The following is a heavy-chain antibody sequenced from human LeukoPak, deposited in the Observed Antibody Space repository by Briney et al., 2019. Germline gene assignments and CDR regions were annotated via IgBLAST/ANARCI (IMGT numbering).Heavy chain of an antibody. V-gene: IGHV1-18*01. CDR1: GYTFTSYA. D-gene: IGHD1-26*01. Sequence: ASVKVSCKASGYTFTSYAISWVRQAPGQGLEWMGWISAYNGNTNYAQKLQGRVTMTTDTSTSTAYMELRSLRSDDTAVYYRARGSIVGATFDYFDYWGQGTLVTVSS. CDR2: ISAYNGNT. J-gene: IGHJ4*02. CDR3: ARGSIVGATFDYFDY.